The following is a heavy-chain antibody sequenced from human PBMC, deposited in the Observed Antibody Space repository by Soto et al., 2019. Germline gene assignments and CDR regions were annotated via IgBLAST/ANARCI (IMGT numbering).Heavy chain of an antibody. Sequence: QLQLQESGSGLVRPSQTLSLTCVVSGGSISRGGYSWSWIRQPPGKGLEWIGYIYHSGSTYYNPSLKRRVTISVDRSKNQFSLKLSSVTAADTAVYYCARVLDYSSSFDYWGQGTLVTVSS. D-gene: IGHD6-13*01. CDR1: GGSISRGGYS. J-gene: IGHJ4*02. V-gene: IGHV4-30-2*01. CDR3: ARVLDYSSSFDY. CDR2: IYHSGST.